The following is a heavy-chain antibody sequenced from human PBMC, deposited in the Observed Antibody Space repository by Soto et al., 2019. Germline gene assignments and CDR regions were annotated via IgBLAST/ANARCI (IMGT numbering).Heavy chain of an antibody. CDR1: GFTFSSYA. V-gene: IGHV3-23*01. Sequence: GGSLRLSCAASGFTFSSYAMSWVRQAPGKGLEWVSAISGSGGSTYYADSVKGRFTISRDNSKNTLYLQMNSLRAEDTAVYYCAKDQASYYDSSGYSARIDYWGQGTLVTVSS. D-gene: IGHD3-22*01. CDR3: AKDQASYYDSSGYSARIDY. CDR2: ISGSGGST. J-gene: IGHJ4*02.